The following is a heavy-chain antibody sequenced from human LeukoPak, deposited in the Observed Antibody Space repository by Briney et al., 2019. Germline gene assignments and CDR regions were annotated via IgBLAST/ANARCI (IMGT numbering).Heavy chain of an antibody. CDR1: GFTFSSYA. D-gene: IGHD3-10*01. CDR2: ISGSDGST. V-gene: IGHV3-23*01. CDR3: AKGSGAFDI. J-gene: IGHJ3*02. Sequence: GGSLRLSCAASGFTFSSYAMSRVRQAPGKGLEWVSAISGSDGSTYYADSVKGRFTISRDNSKNTLYLQVNSLRAEDTAVYYCAKGSGAFDIWGQGTMVTVSS.